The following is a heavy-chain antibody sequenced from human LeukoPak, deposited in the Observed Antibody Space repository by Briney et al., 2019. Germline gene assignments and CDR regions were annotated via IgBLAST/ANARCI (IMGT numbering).Heavy chain of an antibody. CDR1: GFTFSSYS. CDR2: ISSSSSYM. Sequence: GGSLRLSCAASGFTFSSYSMNWVRQAPGKGLEWVSSISSSSSYMYYADSVKGRFTISRDNAKNSLYLQMNSLRAEDTAVYYCARDQSRGLVGASPDAFDIWGQGTMVTVSS. V-gene: IGHV3-21*01. D-gene: IGHD1-26*01. J-gene: IGHJ3*02. CDR3: ARDQSRGLVGASPDAFDI.